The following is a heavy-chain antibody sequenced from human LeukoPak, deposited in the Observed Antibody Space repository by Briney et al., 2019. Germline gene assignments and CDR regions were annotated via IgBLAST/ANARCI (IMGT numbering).Heavy chain of an antibody. Sequence: ASVKVSCKASGYTFTSYGISWVRQAPGQGLEWMGWISAYNGNTNYAQKLQGRVTMTTDTSTSTAYMELRSLRSDDTAVYYCARLVVAATFGDAFDIWGQGTMVTVSS. J-gene: IGHJ3*02. CDR1: GYTFTSYG. CDR2: ISAYNGNT. CDR3: ARLVVAATFGDAFDI. V-gene: IGHV1-18*01. D-gene: IGHD2-15*01.